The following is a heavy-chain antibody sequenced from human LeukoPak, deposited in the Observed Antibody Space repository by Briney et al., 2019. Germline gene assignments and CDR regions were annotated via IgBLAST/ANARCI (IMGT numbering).Heavy chain of an antibody. D-gene: IGHD6-19*01. CDR1: GGTFSSYA. Sequence: SVKVSCKASGGTFSSYAISWVRQAPGQGLEWMGRIIPNLGIANYAQKFQGRVTITADKSTSTAYMELSSLRSEDTAVYYCARVVGIAVAGPFDYWGQGTLVTVSS. CDR3: ARVVGIAVAGPFDY. CDR2: IIPNLGIA. V-gene: IGHV1-69*04. J-gene: IGHJ4*02.